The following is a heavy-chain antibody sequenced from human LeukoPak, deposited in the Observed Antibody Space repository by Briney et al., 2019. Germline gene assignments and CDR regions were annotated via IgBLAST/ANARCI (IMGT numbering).Heavy chain of an antibody. CDR1: GFTFSSYG. V-gene: IGHV3-7*03. CDR3: ARGGGLDV. Sequence: GGSLRLSCSAPGFTFSSYGMNWVRQAPGKGLEWVANINQGGSEKYYVDSVKGRFTISRDNAKNSLYLQTSNLRAEDTAVYFCARGGGLDVWGQGATVTVSS. D-gene: IGHD3-16*01. CDR2: INQGGSEK. J-gene: IGHJ6*02.